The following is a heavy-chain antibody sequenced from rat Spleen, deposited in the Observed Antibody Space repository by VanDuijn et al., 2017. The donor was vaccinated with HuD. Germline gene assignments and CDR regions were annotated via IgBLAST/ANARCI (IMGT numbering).Heavy chain of an antibody. CDR3: ARETGYNSYFDY. D-gene: IGHD4-1*01. V-gene: IGHV5-29*01. J-gene: IGHJ2*01. Sequence: EVQLVESGGDLVQPGRSLKLTCAASGFTFSHYGMAWVRQAPTKGLEWVASITNSGGSTYYPDSVKGRFTISRDNAQNTLYLQMNSLRSEDTATYYCARETGYNSYFDYWGQGVMVTVSS. CDR2: ITNSGGST. CDR1: GFTFSHYG.